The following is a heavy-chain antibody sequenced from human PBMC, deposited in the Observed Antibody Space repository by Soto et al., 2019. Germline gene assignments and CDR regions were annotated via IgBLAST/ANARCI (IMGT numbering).Heavy chain of an antibody. CDR1: GYSFTSYW. CDR3: ARDSGYYYYYYYGMDV. Sequence: PGESLKISCKGSGYSFTSYWIGWVRQMPGKGLEWMGIIYPGDSDTRYSPSFQGQVTISADKSISTAYLQWSSLKASDTAMYYCARDSGYYYYYYYGMDVWAQGTTVTVSS. CDR2: IYPGDSDT. J-gene: IGHJ6*02. D-gene: IGHD3-22*01. V-gene: IGHV5-51*01.